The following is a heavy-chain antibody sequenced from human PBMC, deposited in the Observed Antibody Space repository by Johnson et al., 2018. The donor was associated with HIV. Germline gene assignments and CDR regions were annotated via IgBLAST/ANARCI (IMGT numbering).Heavy chain of an antibody. CDR2: IGGSGTNT. D-gene: IGHD3-22*01. CDR1: GFTFINYA. J-gene: IGHJ3*02. Sequence: VQLVESGGGVVQPERSLRLSCAASGFTFINYAMSWVRQAPGKGLEWVSSIGGSGTNTYYADSVKGRFTISRDNSKNTLYLQMNSLRAEDTAVYYCAKGVSIVVIKDLSGAFDIWGQGTMVTVSS. CDR3: AKGVSIVVIKDLSGAFDI. V-gene: IGHV3-23*04.